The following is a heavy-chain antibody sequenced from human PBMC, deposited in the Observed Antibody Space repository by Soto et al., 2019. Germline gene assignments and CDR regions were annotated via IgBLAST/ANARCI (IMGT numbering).Heavy chain of an antibody. CDR2: ISSSGSTI. D-gene: IGHD5-12*01. J-gene: IGHJ3*02. Sequence: QVQLVKSGGGWVKPGGPLRLSWAAFGFTLSATYMTWIRQAPGRGLGGVSYISSSGSTIYYADSVKGRFTISRDNAKNSLYLQMNSLRAEDTAVYYCARDGGGYDYHDAFDIWGQGTMVTVSS. CDR3: ARDGGGYDYHDAFDI. CDR1: GFTLSATY. V-gene: IGHV3-11*01.